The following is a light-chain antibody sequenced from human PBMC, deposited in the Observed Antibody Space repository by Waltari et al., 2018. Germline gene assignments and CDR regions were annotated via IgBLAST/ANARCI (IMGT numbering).Light chain of an antibody. V-gene: IGKV1-5*03. CDR3: QQYNNDLLT. J-gene: IGKJ4*01. CDR1: HSVNSW. Sequence: DMQMTQSPSTLSASVGDRVTITCRASHSVNSWLALYQQKPGKAAKVLIHRASTLDSGVPSRFSGSGSGTEFTLTISSLQPDDFATYYCQQYNNDLLTFGGGTKLEIK. CDR2: RAS.